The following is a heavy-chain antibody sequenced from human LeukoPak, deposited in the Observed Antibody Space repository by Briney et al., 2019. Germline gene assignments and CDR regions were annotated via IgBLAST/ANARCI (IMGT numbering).Heavy chain of an antibody. CDR3: ASPAAGTNFDC. CDR2: ISSIGSYT. V-gene: IGHV3-11*03. Sequence: GGSLRLSCAATGFTCSDQYMSWIRQAPGKGLEWVSYISSIGSYTNYADSVKGRFTVPRDNAKNSLYLQMNSLRVEDTAVYYCASPAAGTNFDCWGQGTLVTVSS. J-gene: IGHJ4*02. CDR1: GFTCSDQY. D-gene: IGHD6-13*01.